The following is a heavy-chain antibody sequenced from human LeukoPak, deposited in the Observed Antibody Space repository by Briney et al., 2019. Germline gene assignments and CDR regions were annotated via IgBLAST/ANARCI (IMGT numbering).Heavy chain of an antibody. CDR2: IYYSGNT. Sequence: SETLSLTCTVSSGSISSYYWSWIRQPPGKGLEWIGYIYYSGNTNYNPSLKSRVTISVDTFRNQFSLKLNSVTAADTAVYFCAREEYQPPETYWFDPWGQGTLVTVSS. CDR3: AREEYQPPETYWFDP. CDR1: SGSISSYY. J-gene: IGHJ5*02. D-gene: IGHD2-2*01. V-gene: IGHV4-59*01.